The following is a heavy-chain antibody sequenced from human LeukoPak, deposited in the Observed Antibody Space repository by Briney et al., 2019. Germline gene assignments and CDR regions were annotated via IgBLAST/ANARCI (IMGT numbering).Heavy chain of an antibody. CDR1: GFTFDDYG. V-gene: IGHV3-20*04. CDR2: INWNGGST. D-gene: IGHD2-8*01. J-gene: IGHJ3*02. CDR3: ARDLAMYVAFDI. Sequence: GGSLRLSCAASGFTFDDYGMSWARQAPGKGLEWVFGINWNGGSTGCADCVKARFTISRDNAKNSLYLQMNSLRAEDTALYYCARDLAMYVAFDIWGQGTMVTVSS.